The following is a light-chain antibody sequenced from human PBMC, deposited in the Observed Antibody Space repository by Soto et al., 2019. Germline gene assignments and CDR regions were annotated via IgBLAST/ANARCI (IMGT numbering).Light chain of an antibody. CDR2: GAS. V-gene: IGKV3-15*01. Sequence: EIVMTQSPATPSVSPGERATLSCRASQSVSSDLAWYQHKPGQAPRLLIYGASTRATGVPARFSGRGSGTEFTLTISSLQSEDFAVYYCQQYTNWPPSTFGQGTRLEIK. J-gene: IGKJ5*01. CDR1: QSVSSD. CDR3: QQYTNWPPST.